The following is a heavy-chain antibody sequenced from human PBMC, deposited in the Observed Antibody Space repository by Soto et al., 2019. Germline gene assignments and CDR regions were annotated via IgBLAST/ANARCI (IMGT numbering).Heavy chain of an antibody. CDR3: ARGTPSGSYWVDYYYYGMDV. J-gene: IGHJ6*02. D-gene: IGHD1-26*01. CDR1: GYTFTSYD. V-gene: IGHV1-8*01. CDR2: MNPNSGNT. Sequence: ASVKVSCKASGYTFTSYDMNWVRQATGQGLEWMGWMNPNSGNTGYAQKFQGRVTMTRNTSISTAYMELSSLRSEDTAVYYCARGTPSGSYWVDYYYYGMDVWGQGTTVTVSS.